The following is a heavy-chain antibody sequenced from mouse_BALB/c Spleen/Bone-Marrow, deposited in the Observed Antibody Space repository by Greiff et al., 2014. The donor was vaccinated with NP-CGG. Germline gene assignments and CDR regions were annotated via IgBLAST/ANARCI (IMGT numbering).Heavy chain of an antibody. CDR2: IDPASGNT. Sequence: EVQVVESGADLVKPGASVKLSCTTSGFNIKDTFMHWVKQRPEQGLEWIGRIDPASGNTKYDPEFQGKATITADTSSNKVSLQLSGLTSEDTAVYYCAHDAPFTYWGQGTLVTVSA. CDR3: AHDAPFTY. D-gene: IGHD2-3*01. V-gene: IGHV14-3*02. J-gene: IGHJ3*01. CDR1: GFNIKDTF.